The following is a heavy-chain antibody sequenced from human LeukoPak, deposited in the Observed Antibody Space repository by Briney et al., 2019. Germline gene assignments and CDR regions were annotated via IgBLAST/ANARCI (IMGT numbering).Heavy chain of an antibody. Sequence: GGSLRLSCAASGFTFSSYGLHWVRQAPGKGLECVAVISKDGSNEHYADPGKGRFTISRDNSKNTLYLQMNSLRAEDTAVYYCAKDIVVVPAAIDYYYYYGMDVWGQGTTVTVSS. J-gene: IGHJ6*02. D-gene: IGHD2-2*01. CDR2: ISKDGSNE. CDR3: AKDIVVVPAAIDYYYYYGMDV. CDR1: GFTFSSYG. V-gene: IGHV3-30*04.